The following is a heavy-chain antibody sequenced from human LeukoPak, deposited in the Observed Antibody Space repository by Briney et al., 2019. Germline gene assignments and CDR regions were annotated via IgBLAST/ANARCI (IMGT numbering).Heavy chain of an antibody. Sequence: GESLKISCNGSGYXFTSYWIGWVRQMPGKGLEWMGIIYPGDSDTRYSPSLQGQVTTSADKSISTAYLQWSSLKASDTAMYYCARQNGVATDPPFFDYWGQGTLVTVSS. CDR1: GYXFTSYW. V-gene: IGHV5-51*01. CDR3: ARQNGVATDPPFFDY. D-gene: IGHD5-12*01. J-gene: IGHJ4*02. CDR2: IYPGDSDT.